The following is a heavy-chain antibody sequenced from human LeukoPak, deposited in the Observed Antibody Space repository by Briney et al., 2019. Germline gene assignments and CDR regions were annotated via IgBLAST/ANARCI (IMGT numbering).Heavy chain of an antibody. CDR1: GFIVSSKY. CDR3: AKDQVTIIVVAPMI. Sequence: PGGSLRLSCAASGFIVSSKYMSWVRQAPGKGLEWVSVIYSGGSTYYADSVKGRFTISRDNSKSTLYLQMNSLRAEDTAVYYRAKDQVTIIVVAPMIWGQGTLVTVSS. CDR2: IYSGGST. D-gene: IGHD3-22*01. V-gene: IGHV3-53*01. J-gene: IGHJ4*02.